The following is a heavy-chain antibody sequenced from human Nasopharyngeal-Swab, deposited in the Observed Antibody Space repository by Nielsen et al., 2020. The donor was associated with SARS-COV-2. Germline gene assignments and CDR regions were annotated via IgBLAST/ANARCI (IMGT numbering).Heavy chain of an antibody. Sequence: GGSLRLSCVASGLTFSDYYMSWIRQAPGKGLEWVANIKQDGVETHYVDSVKGRFTISRDNAETSLYLQMNSLRVEDTALYYCVLPSIAAPGRDSWGQGTLVTVSS. V-gene: IGHV3-7*01. CDR2: IKQDGVET. CDR3: VLPSIAAPGRDS. CDR1: GLTFSDYY. D-gene: IGHD6-13*01. J-gene: IGHJ4*02.